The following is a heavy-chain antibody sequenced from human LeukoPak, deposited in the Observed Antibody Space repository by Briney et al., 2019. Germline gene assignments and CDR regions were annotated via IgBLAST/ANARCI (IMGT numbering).Heavy chain of an antibody. J-gene: IGHJ5*02. D-gene: IGHD2-2*01. CDR3: AKAALYCSSTSCPNWFDP. V-gene: IGHV3-7*01. CDR2: IKQDGSEK. Sequence: GGSLRLSCAASGFTFSSYWMSWVRQAPGKGLEWVANIKQDGSEKYYVDSVKGRFTISRDNSKNTLYLQMNSLRAEDTAVYYCAKAALYCSSTSCPNWFDPWGQGTLVTVSS. CDR1: GFTFSSYW.